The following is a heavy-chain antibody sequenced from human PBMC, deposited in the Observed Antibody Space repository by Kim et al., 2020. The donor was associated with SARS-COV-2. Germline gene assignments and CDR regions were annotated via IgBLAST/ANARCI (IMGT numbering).Heavy chain of an antibody. J-gene: IGHJ5*02. CDR2: ISAYNGNT. Sequence: ASVKVSCKASGYTFTSYGISWVRQAPGQGLEWMGWISAYNGNTNYAQKLQGRVTMTTDTSTSTAYMELRSLRSDDTAVYYCARVHVISGWYGVGWFDPWGQGTLVTVSS. D-gene: IGHD6-19*01. V-gene: IGHV1-18*01. CDR1: GYTFTSYG. CDR3: ARVHVISGWYGVGWFDP.